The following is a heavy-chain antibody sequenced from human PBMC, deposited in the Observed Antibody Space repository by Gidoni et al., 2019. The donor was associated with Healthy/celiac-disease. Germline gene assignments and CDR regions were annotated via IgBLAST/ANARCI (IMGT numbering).Heavy chain of an antibody. CDR1: GFTFSSYD. CDR3: ARDLSFDSSESGHYYYYGMDV. J-gene: IGHJ6*02. V-gene: IGHV3-13*01. CDR2: IGTAGDT. D-gene: IGHD3-22*01. Sequence: EVQLVESGGGLVQPGGSLRLSCAASGFTFSSYDMHWVRQATGKGLEWVSAIGTAGDTYYPGSVKGRFTISRENAKNSLYLQMNSLRAGDTAVYDCARDLSFDSSESGHYYYYGMDVWGQGTTVTVSS.